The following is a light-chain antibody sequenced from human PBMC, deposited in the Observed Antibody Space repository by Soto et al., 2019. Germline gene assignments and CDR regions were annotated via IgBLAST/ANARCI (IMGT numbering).Light chain of an antibody. V-gene: IGKV1-5*03. J-gene: IGKJ1*01. CDR3: QQYNSYSRT. Sequence: DIQMTQSPSTLSASLGDRVTITCRASQSVNSWLAWYQQKPGKAPKLLIYKASGLESGVPSRFSGSGSGTEYTLTISSLQPDDFATYYCQQYNSYSRTFGQGTKVDIK. CDR2: KAS. CDR1: QSVNSW.